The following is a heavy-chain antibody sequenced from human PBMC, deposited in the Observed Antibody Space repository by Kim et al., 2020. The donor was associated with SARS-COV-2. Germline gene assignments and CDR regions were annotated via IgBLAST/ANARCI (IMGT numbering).Heavy chain of an antibody. D-gene: IGHD1-1*01. CDR1: GYSFSSYF. CDR3: ARAGGISEQAFEY. Sequence: ASVKVSCKSSGYSFSSYFLHWVRQAPGQRLEWMAIIKSSNGDTDYAQEFQGRLTVTSDTSTSTVYMELSSLRSEDTAVYYCARAGGISEQAFEYWGQGTLVTVSS. CDR2: IKSSNGDT. J-gene: IGHJ4*02. V-gene: IGHV1-46*01.